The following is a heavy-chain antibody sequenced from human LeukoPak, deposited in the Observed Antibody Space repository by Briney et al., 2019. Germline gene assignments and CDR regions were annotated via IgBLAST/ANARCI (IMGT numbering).Heavy chain of an antibody. D-gene: IGHD2/OR15-2a*01. CDR3: ATDPRVFEYAPGRYFRLYHFDY. J-gene: IGHJ4*02. V-gene: IGHV1-2*02. Sequence: ASVKVSCKASGYTFTGYYMHWVRQAPGQGLEWMGWINPNNGGTNYAQKFQGRVTITSDTSISTAYMELSSLTSDDTAVYYCATDPRVFEYAPGRYFRLYHFDYWGQGTLVTVSS. CDR2: INPNNGGT. CDR1: GYTFTGYY.